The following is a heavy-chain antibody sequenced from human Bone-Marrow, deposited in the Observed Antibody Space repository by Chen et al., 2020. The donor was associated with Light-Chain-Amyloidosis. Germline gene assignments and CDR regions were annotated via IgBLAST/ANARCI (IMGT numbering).Heavy chain of an antibody. CDR3: ARRRDGYNFDY. CDR2: IYPDDSDA. J-gene: IGHJ4*02. V-gene: IGHV5-51*01. Sequence: EVQLEQSGPEVKKPGVSLKISCKGSGYTFPNYWIGWVRQMPGKGLEWMGVIYPDDSDARYSPSFEGQDTISADKSITTAYLQWRSLKASDTAMYYCARRRDGYNFDYWGQGTLVTVSS. CDR1: GYTFPNYW. D-gene: IGHD5-12*01.